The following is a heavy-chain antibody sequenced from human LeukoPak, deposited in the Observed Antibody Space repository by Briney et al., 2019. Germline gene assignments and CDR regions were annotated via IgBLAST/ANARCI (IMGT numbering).Heavy chain of an antibody. J-gene: IGHJ4*02. D-gene: IGHD3-16*02. CDR1: GFTLSSTY. CDR2: IYSGGST. CDR3: ARDLPRLGELSFRYYLDY. V-gene: IGHV3-66*01. Sequence: PGGSLRLSCAASGFTLSSTYMSWVRQAPGKGLEWVSVIYSGGSTYYADSVKGRLPISRDNSKNTLYLQMNSLRAEDTAVYYCARDLPRLGELSFRYYLDYWGQGTLVTVCS.